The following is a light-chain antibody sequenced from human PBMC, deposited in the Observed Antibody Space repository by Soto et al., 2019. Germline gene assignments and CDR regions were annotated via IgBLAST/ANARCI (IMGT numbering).Light chain of an antibody. Sequence: EIVVTQSPATLSVSPGERATLSCRANQSVSSNLAWYQQRPGQAPRLLIYSASTRATGIPARFSGSGSGTEFTLTISSLQSEDFAVYYCQQYNNWLSFGGGTKVEI. CDR2: SAS. J-gene: IGKJ4*01. CDR1: QSVSSN. CDR3: QQYNNWLS. V-gene: IGKV3-15*01.